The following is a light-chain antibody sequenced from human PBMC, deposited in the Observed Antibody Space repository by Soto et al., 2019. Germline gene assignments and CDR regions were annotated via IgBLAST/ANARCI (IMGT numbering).Light chain of an antibody. CDR2: AAS. J-gene: IGKJ1*01. CDR3: QQSYSTPLT. CDR1: QNIRSY. Sequence: DIQMTQSPSSLSASVGDRVTITCRASQNIRSYLNWYQQKPGKAPKLLIYAASRLQSGVPSRFSGSESGTDLILTISSLQPEDFATYYCQQSYSTPLTFGQGTKVDIK. V-gene: IGKV1-39*01.